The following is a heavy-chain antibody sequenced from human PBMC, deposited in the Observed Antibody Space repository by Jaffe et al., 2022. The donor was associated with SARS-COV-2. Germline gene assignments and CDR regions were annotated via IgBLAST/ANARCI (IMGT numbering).Heavy chain of an antibody. CDR1: GFTVSNIY. J-gene: IGHJ3*02. CDR2: IFIGGFT. CDR3: ATLSPGLTGGFDI. D-gene: IGHD3-16*01. Sequence: QVVESGGDLIQPGGSLRLSCAASGFTVSNIYMTWVRQAPGKGLEFIAVIFIGGFTNHADSVKGRFVISRDNSQNTLFLQMNSLRGEDTAVYYCATLSPGLTGGFDIWGRGTMVTVSS. V-gene: IGHV3-53*01.